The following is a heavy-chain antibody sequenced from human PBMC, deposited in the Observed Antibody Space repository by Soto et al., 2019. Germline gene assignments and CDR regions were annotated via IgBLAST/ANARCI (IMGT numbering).Heavy chain of an antibody. CDR3: AREGCSGGSCYSEYYYYYYMDV. CDR2: ISSSSSTI. Sequence: GSLRLSCAASGFTFSSYSMNWVRQAPGKGLEWVSYISSSSSTIYYADSVKGRFTISRDNAKNSLYLQMNSLRAEDTAVYYCAREGCSGGSCYSEYYYYYYMDVWGKGTTVTVSS. J-gene: IGHJ6*03. CDR1: GFTFSSYS. D-gene: IGHD2-15*01. V-gene: IGHV3-48*01.